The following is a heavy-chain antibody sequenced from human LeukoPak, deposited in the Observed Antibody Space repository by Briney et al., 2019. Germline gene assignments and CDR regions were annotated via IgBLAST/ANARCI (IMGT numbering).Heavy chain of an antibody. J-gene: IGHJ4*02. CDR3: TRDFDFSSAI. D-gene: IGHD3-3*01. V-gene: IGHV3-74*01. CDR2: ISPDGSTT. CDR1: GFTFSSYA. Sequence: QAGGSLRLSCAASGFTFSSYAMSWVRQAPVKGLVWVSRISPDGSTTGHADSVKGRFTTSRDNAKNTLFLQMNSLRAEDTAVYYCTRDFDFSSAIWGQGTLVTVSS.